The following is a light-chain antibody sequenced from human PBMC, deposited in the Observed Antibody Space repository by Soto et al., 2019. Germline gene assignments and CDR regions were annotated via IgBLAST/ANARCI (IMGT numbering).Light chain of an antibody. CDR3: SSYTSSSVV. CDR2: EVS. Sequence: QSALTQPASVSGSPGQSITISCTGTSSDVGGYNYVSWYQQHPGKAPKLMIYEVSNRPSGVSNRFSGSKSGNTAYLTISGLQADDEADYYCSSYTSSSVVFGGGTKLTVL. CDR1: SSDVGGYNY. V-gene: IGLV2-14*01. J-gene: IGLJ2*01.